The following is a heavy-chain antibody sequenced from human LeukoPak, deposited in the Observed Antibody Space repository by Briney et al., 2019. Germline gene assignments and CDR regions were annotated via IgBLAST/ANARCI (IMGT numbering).Heavy chain of an antibody. CDR3: AKNPPDSSSWYPDY. D-gene: IGHD6-13*01. Sequence: GGSLRLSCGASGFTFSNYGMLWVRQAPGKGLEWVSAISGSGGSTYYADSVKGRFTISRDNSKNTLYLQMNTLTAEDTAVYYCAKNPPDSSSWYPDYWGQGTLVTVSS. CDR1: GFTFSNYG. J-gene: IGHJ4*02. CDR2: ISGSGGST. V-gene: IGHV3-23*01.